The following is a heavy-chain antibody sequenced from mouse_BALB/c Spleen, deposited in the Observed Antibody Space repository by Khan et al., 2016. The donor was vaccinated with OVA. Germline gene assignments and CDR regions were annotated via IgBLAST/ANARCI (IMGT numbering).Heavy chain of an antibody. CDR3: ARSGYGNPFAY. CDR1: GYTFTSFY. D-gene: IGHD2-1*01. J-gene: IGHJ3*01. Sequence: QVQLQQPGAELVKPGASVKISCKASGYTFTSFYMYWVKQRPGQGLEWIGGINPSNGDTHFYEKFKSKATLTVDKSSTTAYMQFSSLTSEDSAVYYCARSGYGNPFAYWGQGTLVTGSA. CDR2: INPSNGDT. V-gene: IGHV1S81*02.